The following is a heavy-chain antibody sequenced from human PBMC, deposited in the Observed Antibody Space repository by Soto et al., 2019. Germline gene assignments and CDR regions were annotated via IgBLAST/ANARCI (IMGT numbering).Heavy chain of an antibody. J-gene: IGHJ6*02. CDR2: IIPIFGTA. CDR3: ARDPGSTTVTTAGYYYYYGMDV. D-gene: IGHD4-17*01. CDR1: GGTFSMYA. V-gene: IGHV1-69*06. Sequence: SVKVSCKASGGTFSMYAISWVRQSGLRGRDGMGGIIPIFGTANYAQKFQGRVTITADKSTSTAYMELSSLRSEDTAVYYCARDPGSTTVTTAGYYYYYGMDVWGQGTTVTVSS.